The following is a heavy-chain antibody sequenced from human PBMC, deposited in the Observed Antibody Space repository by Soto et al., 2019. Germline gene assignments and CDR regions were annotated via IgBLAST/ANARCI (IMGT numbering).Heavy chain of an antibody. CDR3: AKALGSGYDYWTWDY. D-gene: IGHD5-12*01. V-gene: IGHV3-30*18. CDR1: GFTFSSYG. J-gene: IGHJ4*02. CDR2: ISYDGSNK. Sequence: QVQLVESGGGVVQPGRSLRLSCAASGFTFSSYGMHWVRQAPGKGLEWVAVISYDGSNKYYADSVKGRFTISRDNSKNTLYLQMNSLRAEDTAVSYCAKALGSGYDYWTWDYWGQGTLVTVSS.